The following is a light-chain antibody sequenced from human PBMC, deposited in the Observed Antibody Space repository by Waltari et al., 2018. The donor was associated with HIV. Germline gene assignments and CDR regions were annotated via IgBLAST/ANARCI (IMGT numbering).Light chain of an antibody. CDR1: QAITNY. CDR2: AAH. J-gene: IGKJ1*01. V-gene: IGKV1-27*01. Sequence: DIQITQSPSSLSASVGDRVTITCRASQAITNYLAWYQQRPGKDPSLLIYAAHSLQSGVPSRFSGSRSGTEFTLTIFNLQPEDVATYYCLKYNSAPWTFGQGTKVEIK. CDR3: LKYNSAPWT.